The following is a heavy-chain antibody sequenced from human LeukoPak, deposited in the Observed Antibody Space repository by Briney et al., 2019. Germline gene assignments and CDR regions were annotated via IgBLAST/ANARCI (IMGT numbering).Heavy chain of an antibody. D-gene: IGHD1-26*01. CDR3: ARGRVGVNR. J-gene: IGHJ5*02. CDR1: GFPFSSYG. CDR2: ISNDGKNK. V-gene: IGHV3-30*03. Sequence: GMSLRLSCAASGFPFSSYGMHWVRQAPGKGLEWVAAISNDGKNKFYADSVKGRFTISRDNAKNSLYLQMNSLRAEDTAVYYCARGRVGVNRWGQGTLVTVSS.